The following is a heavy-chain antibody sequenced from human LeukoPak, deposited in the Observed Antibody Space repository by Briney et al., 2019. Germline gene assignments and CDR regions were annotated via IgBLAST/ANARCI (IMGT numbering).Heavy chain of an antibody. CDR3: AGLLWFGAHYYYMDV. Sequence: GGSLRLSSAASGFTFSSYSMNWVRQAPGKGLEWVSSISSSSSYIYYADSVKGRFTISRDNAKNSLYLQMNSLRAEDTAVYYCAGLLWFGAHYYYMDVWGKGTTVTVAS. CDR1: GFTFSSYS. V-gene: IGHV3-21*01. J-gene: IGHJ6*03. CDR2: ISSSSSYI. D-gene: IGHD3-10*01.